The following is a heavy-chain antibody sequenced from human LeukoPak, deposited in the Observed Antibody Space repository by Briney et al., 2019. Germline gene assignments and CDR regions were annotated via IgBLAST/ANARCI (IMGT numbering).Heavy chain of an antibody. V-gene: IGHV1-2*02. Sequence: ASVKVSCKASGYTFTSYYMHWVREAPGQGLEWMGWINPNNGGTKYGHKFQGRVTMTRDRSISTAYMELSRLRSDDTAVYYCARSRSRPLLPPLRKTQYYFDYWGQGTLVTVSS. CDR1: GYTFTSYY. CDR2: INPNNGGT. CDR3: ARSRSRPLLPPLRKTQYYFDY. D-gene: IGHD2-21*01. J-gene: IGHJ4*02.